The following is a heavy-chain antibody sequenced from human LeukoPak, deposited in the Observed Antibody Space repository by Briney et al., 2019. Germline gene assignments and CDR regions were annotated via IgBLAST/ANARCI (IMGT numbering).Heavy chain of an antibody. CDR1: GGAISSGTYY. J-gene: IGHJ3*02. CDR3: ARVYDYYDSSGYWAHAFDI. CDR2: VYYSGTT. Sequence: SETLSLTCTVSGGAISSGTYYWGWLRQPPGKGLEWIGSVYYSGTTYYNPFLKSRVTISVDTSKNQFSLNLISVTAADTAVYYCARVYDYYDSSGYWAHAFDIWGQGTMVTVSS. D-gene: IGHD3-22*01. V-gene: IGHV4-39*01.